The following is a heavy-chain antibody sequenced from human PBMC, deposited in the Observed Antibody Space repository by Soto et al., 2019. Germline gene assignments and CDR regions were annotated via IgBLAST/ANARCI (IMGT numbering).Heavy chain of an antibody. CDR3: ARREQQLVFYGMDV. Sequence: ASVKVSCKASGYTFTVYYMHWVRQAPGQGLEWMGWINPNSGGTNYAQKFQGWVTMTRDTSISTAYMELSRLRSDDTAVYYCARREQQLVFYGMDVWGQGTTVTV. D-gene: IGHD6-13*01. CDR2: INPNSGGT. J-gene: IGHJ6*02. V-gene: IGHV1-2*04. CDR1: GYTFTVYY.